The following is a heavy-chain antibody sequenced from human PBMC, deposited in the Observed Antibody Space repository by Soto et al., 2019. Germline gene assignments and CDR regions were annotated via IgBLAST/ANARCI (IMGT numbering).Heavy chain of an antibody. Sequence: GGSLRLSCAASGFTFSSYGMHWVRQAPGKGLEWVAVISYDGSNKYYADSVKGRFTISRDNSKNTLYLQMNSLRAEDTAVYYCAKAPTYAAAVLYFDYWGQGTLVTVSS. V-gene: IGHV3-30*18. J-gene: IGHJ4*02. CDR2: ISYDGSNK. CDR3: AKAPTYAAAVLYFDY. D-gene: IGHD6-13*01. CDR1: GFTFSSYG.